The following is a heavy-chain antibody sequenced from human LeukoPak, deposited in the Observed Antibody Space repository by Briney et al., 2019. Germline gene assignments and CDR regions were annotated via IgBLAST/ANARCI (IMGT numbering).Heavy chain of an antibody. CDR2: NSGSGGST. J-gene: IGHJ4*02. D-gene: IGHD6-19*01. CDR3: ALRAVAGTVDY. V-gene: IGHV3-23*01. Sequence: GGSLRLSCAASGVTFSSYGMSWVRQAPGKGLEWVSGNSGSGGSTYYADSVKGRFTISRDNSKNTLYLQMNSLRAEDTAVYYCALRAVAGTVDYWGQGTLVTVSS. CDR1: GVTFSSYG.